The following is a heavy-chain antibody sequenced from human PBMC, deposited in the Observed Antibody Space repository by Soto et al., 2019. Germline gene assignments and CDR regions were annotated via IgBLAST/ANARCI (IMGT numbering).Heavy chain of an antibody. Sequence: PGQGLAWIGYIYYSVSTNYNPSLKRRVTISVDTSKNQFSLKLSSVNAADTAVYYCARAFFFQAEDGIRDIVPVSAFLLNRSSDL. J-gene: IGHJ2*01. CDR2: IYYSVST. V-gene: IGHV4-59*01. D-gene: IGHD2-15*01. CDR3: ARAFFFQAEDGIRDIVPVSAFLLNRSSDL.